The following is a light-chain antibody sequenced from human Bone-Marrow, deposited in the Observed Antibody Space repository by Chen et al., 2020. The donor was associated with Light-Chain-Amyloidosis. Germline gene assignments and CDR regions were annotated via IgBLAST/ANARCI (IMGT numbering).Light chain of an antibody. CDR3: QHYGDSLFP. CDR1: QSVRSTH. V-gene: IGKV3-20*01. Sequence: VLTQSPGTLSLSPGERATLSCRVSQSVRSTHLALYQQTPGQAPRLLIYGASTRATGIPDRFSGTGSATDFTLTISRVEPEDFAIYCCQHYGDSLFPVGPGTKVDIE. J-gene: IGKJ3*01. CDR2: GAS.